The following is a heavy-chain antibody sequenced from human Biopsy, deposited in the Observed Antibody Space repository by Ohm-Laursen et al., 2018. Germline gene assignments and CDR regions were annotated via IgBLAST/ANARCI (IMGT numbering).Heavy chain of an antibody. CDR2: IVPLFETT. CDR3: AKAGQTSGEYVVPRHFDS. D-gene: IGHD2-15*01. V-gene: IGHV1-69*06. CDR1: GYNFDIYP. J-gene: IGHJ4*02. Sequence: SVKVSCKASGYNFDIYPLFWVRQAPGQGFEWMGGIVPLFETTDSAQKFQGRVAITADRSTTTAYIELSGLTSEDTAIYYCAKAGQTSGEYVVPRHFDSWGQGTRVTVSS.